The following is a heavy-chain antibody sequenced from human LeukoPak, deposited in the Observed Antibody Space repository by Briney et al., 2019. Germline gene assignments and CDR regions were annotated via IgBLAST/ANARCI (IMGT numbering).Heavy chain of an antibody. J-gene: IGHJ6*02. CDR1: SGSISSSSYY. D-gene: IGHD3-22*01. CDR2: IYYSGST. CDR3: ARLVWHYDSSGYYTLPSWYYGMDV. V-gene: IGHV4-39*01. Sequence: SETLSLTCTVSSGSISSSSYYWGWIRQPPGKGLEWIGSIYYSGSTYYNPSLKSRVTISVDTSKNQFSLKLSSVTAADTAVYYCARLVWHYDSSGYYTLPSWYYGMDVWGQGTTVTVSS.